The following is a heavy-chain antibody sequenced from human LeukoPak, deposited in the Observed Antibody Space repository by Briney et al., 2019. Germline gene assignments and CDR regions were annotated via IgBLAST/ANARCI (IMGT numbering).Heavy chain of an antibody. J-gene: IGHJ3*02. CDR3: ARDPGNYGDLGLDI. CDR1: GYTFTSYY. Sequence: ASAKVSCKASGYTFTSYYMHWVRQAPGQGLEWMGIINPLSGKTTYTQKFQDRVTMTRDTSTSTVYMELSSLRSDDTAVYYCARDPGNYGDLGLDIWGQGTTVTVSS. CDR2: INPLSGKT. V-gene: IGHV1-46*01. D-gene: IGHD4-17*01.